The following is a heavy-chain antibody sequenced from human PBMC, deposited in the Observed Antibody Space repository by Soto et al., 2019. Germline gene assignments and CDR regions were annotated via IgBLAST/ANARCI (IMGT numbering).Heavy chain of an antibody. CDR3: ARSYYDSSGYPLFFDY. CDR2: IYHSGST. Sequence: SSETLSLTCAVSGGSISSSNWWSWVRQPPGKGLEWIGEIYHSGSTNYNPSLKSRVTISVDKSKNQFSLKLSSVTAADTAVYYCARSYYDSSGYPLFFDYWGQGTLVTVSS. J-gene: IGHJ4*02. D-gene: IGHD3-22*01. V-gene: IGHV4-4*02. CDR1: GGSISSSNW.